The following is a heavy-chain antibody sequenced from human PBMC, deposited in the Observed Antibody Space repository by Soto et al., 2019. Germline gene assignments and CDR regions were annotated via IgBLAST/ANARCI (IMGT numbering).Heavy chain of an antibody. V-gene: IGHV2-5*02. D-gene: IGHD6-19*01. CDR2: IYWDDDK. CDR1: GFSLSSPAVG. Sequence: QITLKESGPTLVKPTQTLTLTCTFSGFSLSSPAVGVNWIRQPPGKALEWLALIYWDDDKQYSPSLRSRLTITKDTSKNRVFLTMTNMDPVDTATYYCAHGSGWLSDYWGQGTLVTVSS. CDR3: AHGSGWLSDY. J-gene: IGHJ4*02.